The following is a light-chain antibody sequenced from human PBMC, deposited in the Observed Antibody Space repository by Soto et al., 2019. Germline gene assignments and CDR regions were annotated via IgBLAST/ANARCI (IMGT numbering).Light chain of an antibody. CDR3: QEYNSWPVYS. V-gene: IGKV3D-15*01. CDR1: QRISTS. CDR2: GDS. Sequence: PGERATLSCVASQRISTSIAWYQQRPGQPPRLLIYGDSTRAAGIPARFSGSGSGTDFTLTISGLETEDFAVYYCQEYNSWPVYSFGQGTKLEIK. J-gene: IGKJ2*03.